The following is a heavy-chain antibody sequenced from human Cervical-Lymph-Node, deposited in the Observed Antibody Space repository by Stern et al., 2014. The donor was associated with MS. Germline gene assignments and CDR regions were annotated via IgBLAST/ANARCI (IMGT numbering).Heavy chain of an antibody. D-gene: IGHD4-11*01. V-gene: IGHV1-3*01. CDR3: ARQPDYSDFLDF. CDR1: GYNFIDHA. Sequence: QVQLVQSGAEVKKPGASMTISCKTSGYNFIDHAIHWVRQAPGQWLEWMGWIHGGPGTTKYSQKFQGRVSFTRDKAASAAYMDLSSLSPDDTAVYYCARQPDYSDFLDFWGQGTLVTVSS. J-gene: IGHJ4*02. CDR2: IHGGPGTT.